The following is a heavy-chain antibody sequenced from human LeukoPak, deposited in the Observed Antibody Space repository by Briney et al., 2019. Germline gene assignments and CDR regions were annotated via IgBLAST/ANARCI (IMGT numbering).Heavy chain of an antibody. CDR2: IYYSGST. Sequence: SETLSLTCTVSGGSISSYYWSWIRQPPGKGLEGIGYIYYSGSTNYNPSLKSRVTISVDTSKNQFSLKLSSVTPADTAVYYCSRVIEDSSGYSDYWGQGTLVTVSS. V-gene: IGHV4-59*01. CDR3: SRVIEDSSGYSDY. CDR1: GGSISSYY. J-gene: IGHJ4*02. D-gene: IGHD3-22*01.